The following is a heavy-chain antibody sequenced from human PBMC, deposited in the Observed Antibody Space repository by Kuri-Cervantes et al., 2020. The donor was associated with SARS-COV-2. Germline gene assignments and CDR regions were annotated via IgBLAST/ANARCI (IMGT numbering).Heavy chain of an antibody. CDR2: ISSSGSTI. CDR1: GFTFSDYY. Sequence: GESLKISCAASGFTFSDYYMSWIRQAPGKGLEWVSYISSSGSTIYYADSVKGRFTISRDNAKNSLYLQMNSLRAEDTAVYYCARDLYYYDSSGYYSDFDNWGQGTLVTVSS. V-gene: IGHV3-11*04. CDR3: ARDLYYYDSSGYYSDFDN. J-gene: IGHJ4*02. D-gene: IGHD3-22*01.